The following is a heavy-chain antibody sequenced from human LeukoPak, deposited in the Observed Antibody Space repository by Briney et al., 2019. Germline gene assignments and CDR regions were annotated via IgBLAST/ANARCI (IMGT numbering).Heavy chain of an antibody. CDR2: INHRGST. Sequence: SETLSLTCSVSGDSVSSSSVHWGWIRQPPGKGLEWIGEINHRGSTDYNPSLKSRVTISVDTSKNQLSLKLSSVTAADTAVYYCARSAMNRSGWYAAFDIWGQGTMVTVSS. V-gene: IGHV4-39*07. D-gene: IGHD6-19*01. CDR3: ARSAMNRSGWYAAFDI. J-gene: IGHJ3*02. CDR1: GDSVSSSSVH.